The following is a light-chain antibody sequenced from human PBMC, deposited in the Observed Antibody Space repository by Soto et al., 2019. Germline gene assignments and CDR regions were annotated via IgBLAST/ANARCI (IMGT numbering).Light chain of an antibody. CDR2: DAS. CDR1: QFIDRY. V-gene: IGKV3-11*01. Sequence: EIVLTQSPAVLALSPGERANLSCRASQFIDRYLAWYRQIPGQAPRLLIYDASNRATGIPDRFSGGGSGTDFTLTINSLEPEDFAVYYCQQRSNLPPTFGQGTRLEIK. CDR3: QQRSNLPPT. J-gene: IGKJ5*01.